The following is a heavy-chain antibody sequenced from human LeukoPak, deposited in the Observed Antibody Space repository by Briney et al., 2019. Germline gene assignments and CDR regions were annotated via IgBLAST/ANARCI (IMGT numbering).Heavy chain of an antibody. D-gene: IGHD6-19*01. CDR3: ARMVEDSSGWYTWHY. J-gene: IGHJ4*02. Sequence: KAGGSLRLSCAASGFTFSSYWMSWVRQAPGKGLEWVANIKQDGSEKYYVDSVKGRFTISRDNAKNSLYLQMNSLRAEDTAVYYCARMVEDSSGWYTWHYWGQGTLVTVSS. CDR2: IKQDGSEK. V-gene: IGHV3-7*01. CDR1: GFTFSSYW.